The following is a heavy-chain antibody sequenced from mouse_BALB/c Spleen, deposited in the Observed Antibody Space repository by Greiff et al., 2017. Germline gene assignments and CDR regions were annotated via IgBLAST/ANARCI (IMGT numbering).Heavy chain of an antibody. CDR1: GYTFTSYW. CDR2: IYPSDSYT. D-gene: IGHD1-1*01. Sequence: VKLMESGPELVKPGASVKISCKASGYTFTSYWINWVKQRPGQGLEWIGNIYPSDSYTNYNQKFKDKATLTVDKSSSTAYMQLSSPTSEDSAVYYCTRNYYGISYYAMDYWGQGTSVTVSS. J-gene: IGHJ4*01. CDR3: TRNYYGISYYAMDY. V-gene: IGHV1S126*01.